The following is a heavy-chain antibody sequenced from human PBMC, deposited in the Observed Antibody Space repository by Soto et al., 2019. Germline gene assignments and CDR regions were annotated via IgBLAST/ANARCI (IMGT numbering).Heavy chain of an antibody. CDR1: GGSISGYY. D-gene: IGHD2-8*02. V-gene: IGHV4-34*01. Sequence: PSETLSLTCTVSGGSISGYYWTWIRQPPGTGLEWIGEINHSGSTNYNPPLKSRVTISVDTSKNQFSLKLTSVTAADTAVYYCARDKITGLFDYWGQGTLVTVSS. J-gene: IGHJ4*02. CDR3: ARDKITGLFDY. CDR2: INHSGST.